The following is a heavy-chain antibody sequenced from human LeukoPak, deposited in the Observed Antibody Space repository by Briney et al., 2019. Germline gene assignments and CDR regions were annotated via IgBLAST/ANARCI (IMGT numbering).Heavy chain of an antibody. J-gene: IGHJ4*02. CDR1: GGSISSYY. CDR2: IYYSGST. V-gene: IGHV4-59*07. D-gene: IGHD4-17*01. CDR3: ARVNDYGDSKIDY. Sequence: SDTLSLTCTVSGGSISSYYWDWVRQPPGEGLEWIGYIYYSGSTNSNPSLKSRVTISVDTSKNQFSLKLRSVTAADTVVYYCARVNDYGDSKIDYWGQGTLVTVSS.